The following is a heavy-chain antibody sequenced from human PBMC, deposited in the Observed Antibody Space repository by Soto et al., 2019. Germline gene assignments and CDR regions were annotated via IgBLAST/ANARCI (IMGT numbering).Heavy chain of an antibody. V-gene: IGHV3-23*01. CDR2: ISGSGGST. D-gene: IGHD3-9*01. CDR3: AKDMHDILTGYFDY. CDR1: GFTFSRYA. J-gene: IGHJ4*02. Sequence: LRLSCAASGFTFSRYAMSWVRQPPGKGLEWVSAISGSGGSTYYADSVKGRFTISRDNSKNTLYLQMNSLRAEDTAVYYCAKDMHDILTGYFDYWGQGTLVTVSS.